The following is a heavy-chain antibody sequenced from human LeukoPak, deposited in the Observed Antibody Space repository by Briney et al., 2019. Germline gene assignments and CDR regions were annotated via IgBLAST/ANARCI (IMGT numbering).Heavy chain of an antibody. J-gene: IGHJ5*02. CDR2: ISSSSSYI. Sequence: GGSLRPACAASGFTFSSYSMNWVRQAPGKGLEWVSSISSSSSYIYYADSVKGRFTISRDNAKNSLYLQMNSLRAEDTAVYYCARDGGSSGWYSEWFDPWGQRTLVTVSS. CDR1: GFTFSSYS. CDR3: ARDGGSSGWYSEWFDP. D-gene: IGHD6-19*01. V-gene: IGHV3-21*01.